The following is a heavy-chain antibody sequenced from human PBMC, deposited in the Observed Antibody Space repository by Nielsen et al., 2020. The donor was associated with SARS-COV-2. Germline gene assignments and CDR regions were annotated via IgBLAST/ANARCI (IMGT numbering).Heavy chain of an antibody. Sequence: WIRQPPGKGLEWVSYISSSGSTIYSADSVKGRFTISRDNARNSLYLQMNSLRAEDTAVYYCAKDWGRYCSSTSCPLGGMDVWGQGTTVTVSS. J-gene: IGHJ6*02. V-gene: IGHV3-11*04. D-gene: IGHD2-2*01. CDR3: AKDWGRYCSSTSCPLGGMDV. CDR2: ISSSGSTI.